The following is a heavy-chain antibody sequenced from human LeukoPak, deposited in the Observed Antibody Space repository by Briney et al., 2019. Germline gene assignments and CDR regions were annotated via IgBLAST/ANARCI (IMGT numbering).Heavy chain of an antibody. Sequence: GGSLRLSCAASGFTLSDYAMTWVRQAPGKGLEWVSAIYSGGSTYYADSVKGLFTISRDNPKNTLYLQMNSLRAEDTAVYYCARDLASWGQGTLVTVSS. V-gene: IGHV3-53*01. J-gene: IGHJ4*02. CDR1: GFTLSDYA. CDR2: IYSGGST. CDR3: ARDLAS.